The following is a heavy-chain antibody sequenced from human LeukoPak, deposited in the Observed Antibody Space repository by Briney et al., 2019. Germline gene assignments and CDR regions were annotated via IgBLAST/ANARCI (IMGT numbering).Heavy chain of an antibody. CDR1: GYTFTSYG. CDR3: ARAHYYGSGSYYKFDY. Sequence: ASVKVSCKASGYTFTSYGISWVRQAPGQGLEWMGWISAYNGNTNYAQKLQGRVTMTTDTSASTAYMELRSLRSDDTAVYYCARAHYYGSGSYYKFDYWGQGTLVTVSS. D-gene: IGHD3-10*01. V-gene: IGHV1-18*01. J-gene: IGHJ4*02. CDR2: ISAYNGNT.